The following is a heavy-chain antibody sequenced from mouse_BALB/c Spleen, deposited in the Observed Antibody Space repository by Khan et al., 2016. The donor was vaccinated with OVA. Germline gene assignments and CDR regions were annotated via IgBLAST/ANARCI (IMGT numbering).Heavy chain of an antibody. CDR2: IWGDGNT. Sequence: QMQLEESGPGLVAPSQSLSITCTVSGFSLTSYGVSWVRQPPGKGLEWLGVIWGDGNTNCNSALRSRLSISKDNSKSQVFLKLNSLQTDDTATYYCAKDRGYYAVDYWGQGTSVTVSS. CDR3: AKDRGYYAVDY. V-gene: IGHV2-3*01. J-gene: IGHJ4*01. CDR1: GFSLTSYG.